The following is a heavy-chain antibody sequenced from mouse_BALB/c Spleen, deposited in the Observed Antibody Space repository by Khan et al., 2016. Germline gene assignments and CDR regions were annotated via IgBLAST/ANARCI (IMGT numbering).Heavy chain of an antibody. J-gene: IGHJ3*01. CDR2: ISSGGNYT. CDR3: YRGSSGWFDY. V-gene: IGHV5-6-4*01. D-gene: IGHD3-1*01. CDR1: GFTFSSYT. Sequence: EVELVESGGGLVKPGGSLKLSCAASGFTFSSYTMSWVRQTPEKRLEWVATISSGGNYTYYPDTVKGRFTISRDKAKNTLYLQMSSLKSEDTAMSYCYRGSSGWFDYWGQGTLVTVSA.